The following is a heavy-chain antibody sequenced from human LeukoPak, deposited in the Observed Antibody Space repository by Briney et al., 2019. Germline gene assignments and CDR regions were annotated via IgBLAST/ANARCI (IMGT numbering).Heavy chain of an antibody. Sequence: GGSLRLSCAASGFTFSDYYMSWIRQAPGKGLEWVSAISGSGGSTYYADSVKGRFTISRDNSKNTLYLQMNSLRAEDTAVYYCAKDRQWLVLYYFDYWGQGTLVTVSS. CDR3: AKDRQWLVLYYFDY. J-gene: IGHJ4*02. D-gene: IGHD6-19*01. V-gene: IGHV3-23*01. CDR1: GFTFSDYY. CDR2: ISGSGGST.